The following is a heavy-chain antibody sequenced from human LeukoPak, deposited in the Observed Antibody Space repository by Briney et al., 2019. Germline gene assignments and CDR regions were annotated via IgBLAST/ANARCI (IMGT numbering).Heavy chain of an antibody. D-gene: IGHD2-15*01. J-gene: IGHJ5*02. CDR2: ISSSSSYI. CDR1: GFTFSSYS. V-gene: IGHV3-21*01. Sequence: PRGSLRLSCAASGFTFSSYSMNWVRQAPGKGLEWVSSISSSSSYIYYADSVKGRFTISRDNAKNSLYLQMNSLRAEDTAVYYCARGGRYCSGGSCYSAGWFDPWGQGTLVTVSS. CDR3: ARGGRYCSGGSCYSAGWFDP.